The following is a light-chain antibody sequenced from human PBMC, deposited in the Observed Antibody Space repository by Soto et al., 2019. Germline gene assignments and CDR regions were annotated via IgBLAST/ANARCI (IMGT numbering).Light chain of an antibody. Sequence: QSVLTQPASVSGSPGQSITISCTGTTTDAGSYDLVSWYQQHPGKAPKLVIYETTKRPSGVSTRFSGSKSGNTASLTVSGLQVEDEADYYCSSYTGNNNLVVFGGGTKLTVL. CDR2: ETT. CDR3: SSYTGNNNLVV. V-gene: IGLV2-14*02. CDR1: TTDAGSYDL. J-gene: IGLJ3*02.